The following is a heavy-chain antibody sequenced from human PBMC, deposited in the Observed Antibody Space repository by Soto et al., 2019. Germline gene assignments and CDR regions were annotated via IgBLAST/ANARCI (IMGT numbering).Heavy chain of an antibody. CDR1: GGTFSSYA. CDR3: ARSLKASNRRSGDIPLSGMDV. D-gene: IGHD3-3*01. Sequence: EASVKVSCKASGGTFSSYAISWVRQAPGQGLEWMGGIIPIFCTANYAQKFQGRVTITADESTSTAYMELSSLRSEDTAVYYCARSLKASNRRSGDIPLSGMDVWGQGTTVTSP. J-gene: IGHJ6*02. V-gene: IGHV1-69*13. CDR2: IIPIFCTA.